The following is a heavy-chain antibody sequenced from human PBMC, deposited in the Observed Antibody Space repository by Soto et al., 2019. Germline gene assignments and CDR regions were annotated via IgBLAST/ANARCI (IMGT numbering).Heavy chain of an antibody. D-gene: IGHD6-13*01. CDR3: ARHRNSESSSWYYYYYGMDV. Sequence: PGESLKISCKGSGYSFTSYWIGWVRQMPGKGLEWMGIIYPGDSDTRYSPSFQGQVTISADKSISTAYLQWSSLKASDTAMYYCARHRNSESSSWYYYYYGMDVWGQGTTVTVSS. J-gene: IGHJ6*02. CDR2: IYPGDSDT. V-gene: IGHV5-51*01. CDR1: GYSFTSYW.